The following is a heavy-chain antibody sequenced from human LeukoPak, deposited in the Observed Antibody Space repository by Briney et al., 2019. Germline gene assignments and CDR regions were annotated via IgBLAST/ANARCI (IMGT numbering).Heavy chain of an antibody. J-gene: IGHJ4*02. D-gene: IGHD3-10*01. CDR3: AKGNSGSRSLSDN. V-gene: IGHV3-23*01. CDR1: GFTFSSYA. Sequence: GGSLRLSCAVSGFTFSSYAMSWVRQAPGKGLEWVSGVSGSGGGTYYADSVKGRFTISRDNSKNTLYLQMMSLRAEDTAIYYCAKGNSGSRSLSDNWGQGTLVTVSS. CDR2: VSGSGGGT.